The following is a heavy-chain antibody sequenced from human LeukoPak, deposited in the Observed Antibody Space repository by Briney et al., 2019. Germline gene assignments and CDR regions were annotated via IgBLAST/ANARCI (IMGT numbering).Heavy chain of an antibody. V-gene: IGHV4-59*12. CDR1: GGSISSYY. J-gene: IGHJ6*02. CDR2: IDYSGST. Sequence: SETLSLTCTVSGGSISSYYWSWIRQPPGKGLEWIGYIDYSGSTNYNPSLKSRVTISVDTSKNQFSLKLRSVTAADTAVYYCARDFQEYYYDSSGYYVDYSYYGMDVWGQGTTVTVSS. CDR3: ARDFQEYYYDSSGYYVDYSYYGMDV. D-gene: IGHD3-22*01.